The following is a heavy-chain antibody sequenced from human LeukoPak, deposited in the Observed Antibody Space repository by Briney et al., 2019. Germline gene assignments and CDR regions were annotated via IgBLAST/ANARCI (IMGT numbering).Heavy chain of an antibody. D-gene: IGHD2-21*02. CDR1: GFTFSTYW. V-gene: IGHV3-74*01. CDR3: ARDLGGDRTFDY. Sequence: PGGSLRLSCAASGFTFSTYWMHWVRQGPGKGLVWISRINSDGRSTSHADSVKGRFTISRDNAKNTLYLQMNSLRAEDTAIYYCARDLGGDRTFDYWGQGTLVTVSS. CDR2: INSDGRST. J-gene: IGHJ4*02.